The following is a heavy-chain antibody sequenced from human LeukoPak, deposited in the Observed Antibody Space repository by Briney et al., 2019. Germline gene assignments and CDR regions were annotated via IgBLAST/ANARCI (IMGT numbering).Heavy chain of an antibody. V-gene: IGHV4-59*01. CDR1: GCSISSYY. D-gene: IGHD3-22*01. J-gene: IGHJ3*02. CDR3: ARYYDSSGYSDINDAFDI. CDR2: IYYSGST. Sequence: PSETLSLTCTVSGCSISSYYWSWIRQPPGQGREWVGYIYYSGSTNYNPSLKSRVTISVDTSKNQFSLMLSSVTAADTAVYYCARYYDSSGYSDINDAFDIWGQGTMVTVSS.